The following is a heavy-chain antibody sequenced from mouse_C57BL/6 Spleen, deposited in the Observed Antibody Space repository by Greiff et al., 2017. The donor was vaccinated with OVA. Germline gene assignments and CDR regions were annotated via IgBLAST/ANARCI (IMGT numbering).Heavy chain of an antibody. Sequence: EVKLQQSGPELVKPGASVKISCKASGYSFTGYYMHWVKQSHGNILDWIGYIYPYNGVSSYNQKFKGKATLTVDKSSSTAYMERRSLTSEDAAVYDCAIETGTGAMDDWGQGTSVTVSS. V-gene: IGHV1-31*01. CDR3: AIETGTGAMDD. D-gene: IGHD4-1*01. J-gene: IGHJ4*01. CDR1: GYSFTGYY. CDR2: IYPYNGVS.